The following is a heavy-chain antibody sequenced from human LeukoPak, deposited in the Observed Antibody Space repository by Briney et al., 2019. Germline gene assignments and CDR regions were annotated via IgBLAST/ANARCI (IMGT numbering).Heavy chain of an antibody. CDR3: ARVPLGNRYYYYYYMDV. V-gene: IGHV1-69*05. D-gene: IGHD7-27*01. CDR1: GGTFTSYA. J-gene: IGHJ6*03. CDR2: IIPIFGTA. Sequence: ASVKVSCKASGGTFTSYAISWVRQAPGQGLEWMGGIIPIFGTANYAQKFQGRVTITTDESTSTAYMELSSLRSEDTAVYYCARVPLGNRYYYYYYMDVWGKGTTVTVSS.